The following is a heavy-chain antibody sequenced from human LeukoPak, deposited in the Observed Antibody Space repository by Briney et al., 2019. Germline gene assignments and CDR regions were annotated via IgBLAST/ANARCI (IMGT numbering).Heavy chain of an antibody. CDR1: GGSFSGYY. J-gene: IGHJ4*02. V-gene: IGHV4-34*01. Sequence: SETLSLTCAVYGGSFSGYYWSWIRQPPGKGLEWIGEINHSGSTNYNPSLKSRVTISVDTSKNQFSLKLGSVTAADTAVYYCARGGNIVVVFDYWGQGTLVTVPS. CDR3: ARGGNIVVVFDY. CDR2: INHSGST. D-gene: IGHD2-15*01.